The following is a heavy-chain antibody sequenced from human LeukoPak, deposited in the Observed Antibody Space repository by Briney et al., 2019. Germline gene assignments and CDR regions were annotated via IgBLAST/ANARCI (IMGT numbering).Heavy chain of an antibody. D-gene: IGHD6-13*01. Sequence: PSETLSDTCAVYGGSFSGYYGSWISQPPGKGLEWIGEINHSGSTNYNPSLKSRVSIPVDSFKNQFSLKVSSVTAAATAVYYCARGSDPAAGLHWGQKPLVTVPS. J-gene: IGHJ4*02. V-gene: IGHV4-34*01. CDR2: INHSGST. CDR1: GGSFSGYY. CDR3: ARGSDPAAGLH.